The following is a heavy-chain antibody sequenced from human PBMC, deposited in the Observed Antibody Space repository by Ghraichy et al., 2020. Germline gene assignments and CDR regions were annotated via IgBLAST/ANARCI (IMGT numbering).Heavy chain of an antibody. D-gene: IGHD5-18*01. J-gene: IGHJ4*02. V-gene: IGHV4-4*07. CDR1: GGSISSYY. CDR3: ASADPYTAMGYYFDY. CDR2: IYTSGST. Sequence: SETLSLTCTVSGGSISSYYWSWIRQPAGKGLEWIGRIYTSGSTNYNPSLKSRVTMSVDTSKNQFSLKLSSVTAADTAVYYCASADPYTAMGYYFDYWGQGTLVTVSS.